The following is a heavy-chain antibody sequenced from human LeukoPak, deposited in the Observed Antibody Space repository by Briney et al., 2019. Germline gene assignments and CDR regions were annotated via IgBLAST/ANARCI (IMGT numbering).Heavy chain of an antibody. J-gene: IGHJ4*02. D-gene: IGHD6-13*01. Sequence: GESLKISCEGSGYSFSNYWIGWVRQMPGKGLEWMGSIYPDESQTRYRPSFQGQVTISADKSISTAYLQWSSLKASDTAMYYCARRLYSSSYYGYDYWGQGTLVTVSS. V-gene: IGHV5-51*01. CDR2: IYPDESQT. CDR3: ARRLYSSSYYGYDY. CDR1: GYSFSNYW.